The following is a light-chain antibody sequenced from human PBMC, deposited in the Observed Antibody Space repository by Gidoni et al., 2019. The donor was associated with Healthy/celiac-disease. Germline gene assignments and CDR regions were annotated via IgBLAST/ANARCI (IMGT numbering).Light chain of an antibody. CDR3: QQYYNTPRT. Sequence: DIQMTQSPSSLSASVGDRVTITCRASQGISNSLAWYQQKPGKAPKLLLYAASRLESGVPSRFNGSGSGTDYTLTISSLHPEDFATYYCQQYYNTPRTFGQGTKVEIK. CDR2: AAS. J-gene: IGKJ1*01. CDR1: QGISNS. V-gene: IGKV1-NL1*01.